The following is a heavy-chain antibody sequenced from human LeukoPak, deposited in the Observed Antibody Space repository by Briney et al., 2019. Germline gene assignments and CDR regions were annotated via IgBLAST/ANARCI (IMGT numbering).Heavy chain of an antibody. V-gene: IGHV1-18*01. CDR1: GYTFTSYG. Sequence: ASVKVSCKASGYTFTSYGITWVRQAPGQGLEWMGWISAYSGNTNYAQKLQGRVTMTTDTSTSTVYMELRSLRSDDTAVYYCAYCDYFSGYFDYWGQGTLLTVSS. CDR3: AYCDYFSGYFDY. CDR2: ISAYSGNT. D-gene: IGHD4-17*01. J-gene: IGHJ4*03.